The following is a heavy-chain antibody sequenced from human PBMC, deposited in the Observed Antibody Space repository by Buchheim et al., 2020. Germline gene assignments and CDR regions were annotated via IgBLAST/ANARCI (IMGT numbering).Heavy chain of an antibody. CDR3: ARGTTVTTIQYYFDY. CDR2: INHSGST. V-gene: IGHV4-34*01. D-gene: IGHD4-17*01. J-gene: IGHJ4*02. CDR1: GGSFSGYY. Sequence: QVQLQQWGAGLLKPSETLSLTCAVYGGSFSGYYCSWIRQPPGKGLEWIGEINHSGSTNYNPSLKSRVTISVDTSKNQFSLKLSSVTAADTAVYYCARGTTVTTIQYYFDYWGQGTL.